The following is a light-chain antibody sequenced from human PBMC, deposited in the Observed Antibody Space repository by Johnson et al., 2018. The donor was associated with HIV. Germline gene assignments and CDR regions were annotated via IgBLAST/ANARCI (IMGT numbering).Light chain of an antibody. CDR1: SSNIGNYY. J-gene: IGLJ1*01. CDR3: GTWDNSLNVYV. Sequence: HSVLTQPASVSAASGQKVNISCSGSSSNIGNYYVSWYQHLPGTAPKLLIYDNNKRPSGIPDRFSGSQSGTSATLGIAGLPTGDEADYFCGTWDNSLNVYVFGTATKVTVL. CDR2: DNN. V-gene: IGLV1-51*01.